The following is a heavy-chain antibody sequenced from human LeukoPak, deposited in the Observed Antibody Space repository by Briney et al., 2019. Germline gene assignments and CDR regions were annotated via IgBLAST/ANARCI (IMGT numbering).Heavy chain of an antibody. CDR1: GFTFSSYA. CDR2: ISYDGSNK. V-gene: IGHV3-30*04. CDR3: ARAMGAVAGPFDY. J-gene: IGHJ4*02. D-gene: IGHD6-19*01. Sequence: GGSLRLSCAASGFTFSSYAMHWVRQAPGKGLGWVAVISYDGSNKYYADSVKGRFTISRDNSKNTLYLQMNSLRAEDTAVYYCARAMGAVAGPFDYWGQGTLVTVSS.